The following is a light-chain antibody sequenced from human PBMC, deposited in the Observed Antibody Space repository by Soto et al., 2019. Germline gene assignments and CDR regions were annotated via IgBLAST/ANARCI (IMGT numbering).Light chain of an antibody. Sequence: IQMTQSPSTLSASVGDRVAITWRASQSIGIWLAWYQQKPGKAPRFLIYTASTLESGVPSRFSGSGSGTEFTLTISSLQPDDFATYYCQQYKDYSWTFGQGTNVEVK. V-gene: IGKV1-5*03. CDR3: QQYKDYSWT. J-gene: IGKJ1*01. CDR2: TAS. CDR1: QSIGIW.